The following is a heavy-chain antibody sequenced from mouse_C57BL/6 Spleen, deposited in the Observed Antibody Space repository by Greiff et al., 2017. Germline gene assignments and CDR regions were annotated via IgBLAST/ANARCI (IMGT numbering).Heavy chain of an antibody. CDR1: GFTFSDYG. V-gene: IGHV5-17*01. Sequence: EVQVVESGGSLVKPGGSLKLSCAASGFTFSDYGMHWVRQAPEKGLEWVAYISSSSSTIYYADTVKGRFTISRYNAKNTLFLQMTSLRSEDTAMYYCASGCKTTVVNYAMDYWGQGTSVTVS. J-gene: IGHJ4*01. CDR2: ISSSSSTI. D-gene: IGHD1-1*01. CDR3: ASGCKTTVVNYAMDY.